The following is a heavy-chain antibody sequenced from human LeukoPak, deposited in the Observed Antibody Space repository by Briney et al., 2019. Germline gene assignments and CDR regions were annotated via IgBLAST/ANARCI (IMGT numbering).Heavy chain of an antibody. CDR2: ISSSGSTI. CDR1: GFTFSSYE. Sequence: PGGSLRLSCAASGFTFSSYEMNWVRQAPGKGLEWVSYISSSGSTIYYADSVKGRFTISRDNAKNSLYLRMNSLRAEDTAVYYCARDDLMVRGVRIYYYGMDVWGKGTTVTVSS. V-gene: IGHV3-48*03. CDR3: ARDDLMVRGVRIYYYGMDV. D-gene: IGHD3-10*01. J-gene: IGHJ6*04.